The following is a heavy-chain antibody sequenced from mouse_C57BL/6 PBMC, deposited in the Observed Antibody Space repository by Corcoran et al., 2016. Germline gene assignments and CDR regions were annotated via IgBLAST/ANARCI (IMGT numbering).Heavy chain of an antibody. CDR1: GYTFTDYY. J-gene: IGHJ2*01. CDR2: INPNNGGT. D-gene: IGHD2-1*01. Sequence: EVQLQQSGPELVKPGASVKISCKASGYTFTDYYMNWVKQSHGKSLEWIGDINPNNGGTSYNQKFKGKATLTVDKSSSTAYMELRSLTSEDSAVYYCARGGNYSYYFDYWGQGTTLTVSS. V-gene: IGHV1-26*01. CDR3: ARGGNYSYYFDY.